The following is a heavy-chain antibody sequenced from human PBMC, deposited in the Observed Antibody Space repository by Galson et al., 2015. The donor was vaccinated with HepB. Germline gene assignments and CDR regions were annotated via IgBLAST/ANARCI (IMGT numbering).Heavy chain of an antibody. V-gene: IGHV3-64D*06. CDR2: IGPNGDYT. Sequence: SLRLSCAASGFTFSSYAMHWVRQAPGKGLEYVSAIGPNGDYTYYADSVKGRFTISRDNSKNTLYLQMSSLRLDDTAVFYCVRTSFDIWGRGTMVTVSS. CDR1: GFTFSSYA. J-gene: IGHJ3*02. D-gene: IGHD1-14*01. CDR3: VRTSFDI.